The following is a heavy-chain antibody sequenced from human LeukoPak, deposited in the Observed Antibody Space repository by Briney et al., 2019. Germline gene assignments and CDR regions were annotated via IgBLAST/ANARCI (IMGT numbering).Heavy chain of an antibody. Sequence: GGSLRLSCAASGFTFSSYGMHWVRQAPGKGLEWVAVIPYDGSNKYYADSVKGRFTISRDNSKNTLYLQMNSLRAEDTAVYYCAKGALYDFWSGYHDYWGQGTLVTVSS. CDR2: IPYDGSNK. CDR1: GFTFSSYG. J-gene: IGHJ4*02. V-gene: IGHV3-30*18. CDR3: AKGALYDFWSGYHDY. D-gene: IGHD3-3*01.